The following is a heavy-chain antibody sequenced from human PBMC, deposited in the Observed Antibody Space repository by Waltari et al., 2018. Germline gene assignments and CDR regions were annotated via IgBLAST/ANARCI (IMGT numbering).Heavy chain of an antibody. D-gene: IGHD1-1*01. J-gene: IGHJ4*02. CDR1: GGTFSSYA. V-gene: IGHV1-69*13. Sequence: QVQLVQSGAEVKKPGSSVKVSCKASGGTFSSYAISWVRQAPGQGLEWMGGIYPTFATANYAKKYQGRVTITADESTSTAYMELSSLRSEDTAVYDCARDLWNANGIAGYWGQGTLVTVSS. CDR2: IYPTFATA. CDR3: ARDLWNANGIAGY.